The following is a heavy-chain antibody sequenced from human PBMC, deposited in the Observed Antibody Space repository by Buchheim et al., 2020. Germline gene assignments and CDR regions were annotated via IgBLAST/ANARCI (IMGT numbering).Heavy chain of an antibody. D-gene: IGHD3-3*01. CDR1: GGSFSGYY. V-gene: IGHV4-34*01. Sequence: QVQLQESGAGLLKPSETLSLTCAVYGGSFSGYYWSWIRQPPGKGLEWIGEINHSGSTNYNPSLKSRVTISVDTSKNQFSLKLSSVTAADTAVYYCARGRITIFGVVITRYGMDVWGQGTT. CDR3: ARGRITIFGVVITRYGMDV. J-gene: IGHJ6*02. CDR2: INHSGST.